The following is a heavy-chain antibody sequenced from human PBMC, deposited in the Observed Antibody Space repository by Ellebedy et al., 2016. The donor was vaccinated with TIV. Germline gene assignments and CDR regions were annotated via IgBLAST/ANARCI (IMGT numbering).Heavy chain of an antibody. D-gene: IGHD3-3*01. CDR3: ARVSVLYYDFWSKS. CDR1: GYSISSGYY. CDR2: IYHSGST. Sequence: SETLSLTCTVSGYSISSGYYWGWIRQPPGKGLEWIGSIYHSGSTYYNPSLKSRVTISVDTSKNQFSLRLSSVTAADTAVYYCARVSVLYYDFWSKSWGQGTLVTVSS. V-gene: IGHV4-38-2*02. J-gene: IGHJ4*02.